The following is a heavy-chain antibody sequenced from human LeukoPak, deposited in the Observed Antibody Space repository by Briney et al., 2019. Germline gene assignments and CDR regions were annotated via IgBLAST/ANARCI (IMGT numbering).Heavy chain of an antibody. V-gene: IGHV1-8*01. D-gene: IGHD6-13*01. CDR2: MNPNSGNT. CDR3: ARGGAAAAVIDY. J-gene: IGHJ4*02. CDR1: GYTFTSYD. Sequence: ASVKVSCKASGYTFTSYDINWVRQATGQGLEWMGWMNPNSGNTGYAQKFQGRVTMTRNTSISTAYMELSSLRSGDTAVYYCARGGAAAAVIDYWGQGTLVTVSS.